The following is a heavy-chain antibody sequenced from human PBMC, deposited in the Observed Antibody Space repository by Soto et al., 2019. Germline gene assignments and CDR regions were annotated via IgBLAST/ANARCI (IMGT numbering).Heavy chain of an antibody. V-gene: IGHV4-39*01. J-gene: IGHJ6*02. CDR2: IYYSGST. Sequence: SETLSLTCTVSGGSISSSSYYWGWIRQPPGKGLEWIGSIYYSGSTYYNPSLKSRVTISVDTSKNQFSLKLSSVTAADTAVYYCARGVVVITGDYYYYYGMDVWGQGTTVTVSS. CDR3: ARGVVVITGDYYYYYGMDV. D-gene: IGHD3-22*01. CDR1: GGSISSSSYY.